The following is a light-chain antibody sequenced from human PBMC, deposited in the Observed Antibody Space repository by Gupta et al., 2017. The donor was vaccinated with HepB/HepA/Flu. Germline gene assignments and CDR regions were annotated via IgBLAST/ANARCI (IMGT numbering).Light chain of an antibody. CDR2: AAS. V-gene: IGKV1-39*01. J-gene: IGKJ2*01. CDR1: QSIRSY. Sequence: DIQMTQSPSSLSASVGDRVTITCRASQSIRSYLNWYKQKPGKAPKLLIYAASSLQSGVPSRFSGSGCGTDFILTISSRQPEDFATYYCQQSYSSHVSTFGQGTKLEIK. CDR3: QQSYSSHVST.